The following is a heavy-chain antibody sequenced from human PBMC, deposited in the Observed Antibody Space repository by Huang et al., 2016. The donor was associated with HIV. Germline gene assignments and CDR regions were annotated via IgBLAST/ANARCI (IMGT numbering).Heavy chain of an antibody. V-gene: IGHV1-24*01. CDR1: GGTLTESS. Sequence: QVQLTQSGAEVKKPGASVKVSCNISGGTLTESSMHWVRQAPGKGLEWMGRFNPEDGERVDAQRFQGRVTMTEDTTTDTAYLELSSLRSEDTAVYYCATEGLWGEGNTLDYWGQGTLVTVSS. J-gene: IGHJ4*02. D-gene: IGHD3-10*01. CDR3: ATEGLWGEGNTLDY. CDR2: FNPEDGER.